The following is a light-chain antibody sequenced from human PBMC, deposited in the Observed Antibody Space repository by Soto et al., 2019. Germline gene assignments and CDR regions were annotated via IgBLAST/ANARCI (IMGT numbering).Light chain of an antibody. V-gene: IGKV1-39*01. CDR1: QSISRY. J-gene: IGKJ3*01. Sequence: DIQMTQSPSSLSASVGDRVTITCRASQSISRYLNWYQQKPGKAPILLICGVSSLQSGVPSRFSGSGSGTDFTLTISSLQPEDFATYYCQQSYTTPLFTFGPGTKVDIK. CDR2: GVS. CDR3: QQSYTTPLFT.